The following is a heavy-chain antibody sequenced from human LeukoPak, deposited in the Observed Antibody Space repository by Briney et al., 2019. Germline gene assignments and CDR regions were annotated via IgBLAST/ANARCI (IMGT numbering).Heavy chain of an antibody. J-gene: IGHJ5*02. CDR3: ARACSGGSCYSDNWLDP. CDR1: GYTFTGYY. CDR2: INPGSGGT. V-gene: IGHV1-2*06. D-gene: IGHD2-15*01. Sequence: ASVKVSCKASGYTFTGYYLHWVRQAPGQGLEWMGRINPGSGGTNYAQKFQGRVTMTRDTSISTAYMELNRLTSDDTAVYYCARACSGGSCYSDNWLDPWGQGTLVTVSS.